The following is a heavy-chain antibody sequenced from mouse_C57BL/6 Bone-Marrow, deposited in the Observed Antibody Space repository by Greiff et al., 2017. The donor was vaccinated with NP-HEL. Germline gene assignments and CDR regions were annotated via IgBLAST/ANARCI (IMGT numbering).Heavy chain of an antibody. J-gene: IGHJ2*01. D-gene: IGHD2-4*01. CDR3: ARRGYDYDGLDYFDY. V-gene: IGHV1-55*01. CDR1: GYTFTSYW. Sequence: QVQLQQPEAELVKPGASVKMSCKASGYTFTSYWITWVKQRPGQGLEWIGDIYPGSGSTNYNEKFKSKATLTVDTHSSTAYMQLSSLTSEDSAVYYCARRGYDYDGLDYFDYWGQGTTLTVSS. CDR2: IYPGSGST.